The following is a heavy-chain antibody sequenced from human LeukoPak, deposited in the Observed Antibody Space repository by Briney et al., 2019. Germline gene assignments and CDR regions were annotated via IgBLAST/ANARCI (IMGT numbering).Heavy chain of an antibody. Sequence: ASVKVSCKASGYTFTGYYMHWVRQAPGQGLEWMGWINPNSGGTNYAQKFQGRVTMTRDTSISTAYMELSRLRSDDTAVYYCARGVARDIVVVPAASEGYSYYYMDVWGKGTTVTVSS. CDR2: INPNSGGT. J-gene: IGHJ6*03. CDR1: GYTFTGYY. V-gene: IGHV1-2*02. CDR3: ARGVARDIVVVPAASEGYSYYYMDV. D-gene: IGHD2-2*01.